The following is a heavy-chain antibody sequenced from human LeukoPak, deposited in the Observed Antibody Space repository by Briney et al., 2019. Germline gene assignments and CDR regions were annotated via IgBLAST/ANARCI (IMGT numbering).Heavy chain of an antibody. Sequence: SVKVSCKASGGTFSSFAISWVRQAPGQGLEWMGRIIPIFGTANYAQRFQGRVTITTDESTSTAYMELSSLRSEDTAVYYCARGGIVVVPAAMWVALDYWGQGTLVTVSS. CDR2: IIPIFGTA. CDR1: GGTFSSFA. D-gene: IGHD2-2*01. CDR3: ARGGIVVVPAAMWVALDY. J-gene: IGHJ4*02. V-gene: IGHV1-69*05.